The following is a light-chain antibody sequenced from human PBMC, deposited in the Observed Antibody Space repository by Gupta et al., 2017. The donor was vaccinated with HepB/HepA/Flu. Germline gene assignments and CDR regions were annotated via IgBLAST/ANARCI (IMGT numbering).Light chain of an antibody. Sequence: QSVLTPPPSASGTPGQRVTISCSGGSSNIGSNTVSCYQQLPGTAPKLLIYSDNQRPSGVPDRLSGSKSGTSASLAISGLQSEDDADYYCAAWDGSLNGWVFGGGTKLTVL. J-gene: IGLJ3*02. V-gene: IGLV1-44*01. CDR3: AAWDGSLNGWV. CDR2: SDN. CDR1: SSNIGSNT.